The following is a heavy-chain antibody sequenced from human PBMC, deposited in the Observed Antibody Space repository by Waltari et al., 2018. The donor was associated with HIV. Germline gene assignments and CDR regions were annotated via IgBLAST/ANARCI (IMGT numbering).Heavy chain of an antibody. CDR1: TGYITQSYY. CDR2: VYSNGVT. D-gene: IGHD4-17*01. V-gene: IGHV4-39*01. J-gene: IGHJ4*02. Sequence: QLQLQESGPALVKPSDTLPLTCTVSTGYITQSYYWGWVRQSPGMGLEWIGTVYSNGVTHCTPSLESRVTMSVDTSKNQFSLTLTSVTAADTALYFCATLRTVTGTIDDWGQGILVTVSS. CDR3: ATLRTVTGTIDD.